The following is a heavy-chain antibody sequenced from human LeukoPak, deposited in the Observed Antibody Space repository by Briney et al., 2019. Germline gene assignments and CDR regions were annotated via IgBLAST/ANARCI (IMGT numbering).Heavy chain of an antibody. V-gene: IGHV3-23*01. D-gene: IGHD5-12*01. CDR2: ISDNGHAT. Sequence: GGSLRLSCVASGFTFSNFAMAWVRQAPGKGLEWVSSISDNGHATGYTESVKGRFTISRDNSKGTVWLQMNSLRAEDTAIYYCARAWGSGYDLNYWGQGTLVTVSS. CDR1: GFTFSNFA. J-gene: IGHJ4*02. CDR3: ARAWGSGYDLNY.